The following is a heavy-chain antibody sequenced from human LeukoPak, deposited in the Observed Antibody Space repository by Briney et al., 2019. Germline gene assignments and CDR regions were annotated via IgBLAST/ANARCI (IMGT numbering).Heavy chain of an antibody. CDR1: XYTFTSYG. Sequence: XXASXYTFTSYGISXVRQAPGQGLEWMGWISAYNGNTNYAQKLQGRVTITTDTSTSTAYMELRSLRSDDTAVYYCARVPYSSNPNDYWGQGTLVTVSS. V-gene: IGHV1-18*01. CDR3: ARVPYSSNPNDY. D-gene: IGHD6-13*01. J-gene: IGHJ4*02. CDR2: ISAYNGNT.